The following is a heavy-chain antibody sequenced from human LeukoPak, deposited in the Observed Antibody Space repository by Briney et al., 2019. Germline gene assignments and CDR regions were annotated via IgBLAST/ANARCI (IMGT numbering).Heavy chain of an antibody. V-gene: IGHV3-9*03. CDR1: GFTFDDYA. CDR3: AKDLLNYYDSSGYSGAFDI. D-gene: IGHD3-22*01. J-gene: IGHJ3*02. Sequence: GGSLRLSCAASGFTFDDYAMHWVRQAPGKGLEWVSGISWNSGSIGYADSVKGRFTISRDNAKNSLYLQMNSLRAEDMALYYCAKDLLNYYDSSGYSGAFDIWGQGTMVTVSS. CDR2: ISWNSGSI.